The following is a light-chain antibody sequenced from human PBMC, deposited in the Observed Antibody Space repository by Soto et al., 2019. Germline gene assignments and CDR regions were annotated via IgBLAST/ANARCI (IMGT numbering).Light chain of an antibody. V-gene: IGLV1-44*01. CDR1: SSNIGSNT. CDR2: SKN. Sequence: QSVLIQPPSASGTPGQRVTISCSGSSSNIGSNTVNWYQQVPGTDPKLLLFSKNQRPSGVPERFSGSKSATSASLAISGLQSEDEAVYFCAAWDDSLNGWVFGGGTKVTVL. J-gene: IGLJ3*02. CDR3: AAWDDSLNGWV.